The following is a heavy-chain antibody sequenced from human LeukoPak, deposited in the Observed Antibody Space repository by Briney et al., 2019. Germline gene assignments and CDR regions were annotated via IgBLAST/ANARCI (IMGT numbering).Heavy chain of an antibody. CDR3: ARGGSGDIFDI. CDR2: IKQDGSEK. V-gene: IGHV3-7*03. CDR1: GFTFSSYW. D-gene: IGHD2-21*01. Sequence: GGSLRLSCAASGFTFSSYWMSWVRQAPGKGLEWVANIKQDGSEKYYVDSVKGRFTISRDNLKNTLYLQMNSLRAEDTAVYYCARGGSGDIFDIWGQGTMVTVSS. J-gene: IGHJ3*02.